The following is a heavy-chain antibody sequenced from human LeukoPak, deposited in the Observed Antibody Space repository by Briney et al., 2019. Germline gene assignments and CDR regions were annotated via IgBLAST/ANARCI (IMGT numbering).Heavy chain of an antibody. J-gene: IGHJ1*01. Sequence: GGSLRLSCAASGFTVSSNYMSWVRQAPGKGLEWVSVIYSGGSTYYADSVKGRFTISRDNSKNTLYLQMNSLRAEDTAVYYCARDATTIFGDLMRHWGQGTLVTVSS. CDR3: ARDATTIFGDLMRH. CDR2: IYSGGST. D-gene: IGHD3-3*01. CDR1: GFTVSSNY. V-gene: IGHV3-53*01.